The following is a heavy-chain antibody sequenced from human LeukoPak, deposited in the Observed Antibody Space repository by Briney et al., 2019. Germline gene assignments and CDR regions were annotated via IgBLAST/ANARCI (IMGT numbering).Heavy chain of an antibody. CDR3: ARLGDVEVNGGTLDY. CDR2: IFYSGES. D-gene: IGHD3-16*01. CDR1: GGSISGNYY. Sequence: PSETLSLTCTVSGGSISGNYYWGWIRQPPGKGLEWIASIFYSGESNKSPSLKNRVTVSVDTSKNQFFLKLTSVTVADTAVYFCARLGDVEVNGGTLDYWGRGTLVTVSS. J-gene: IGHJ4*02. V-gene: IGHV4-39*01.